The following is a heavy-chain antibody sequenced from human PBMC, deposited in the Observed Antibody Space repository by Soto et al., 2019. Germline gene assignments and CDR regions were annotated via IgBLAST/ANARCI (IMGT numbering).Heavy chain of an antibody. D-gene: IGHD3-16*01. Sequence: QVQLQESGPGLVKPSETLSLTCSVSGDSTSGYYWSWIRQPPGKGLEWIGYMYHSGGSNYNPSLKSRVTISVDTSKNQISLKLNSVTAADTAVYYCARGAPDGDYVWGSYSDARQYYFDSWGQGILVTVSS. CDR2: MYHSGGS. CDR1: GDSTSGYY. CDR3: ARGAPDGDYVWGSYSDARQYYFDS. V-gene: IGHV4-59*01. J-gene: IGHJ4*02.